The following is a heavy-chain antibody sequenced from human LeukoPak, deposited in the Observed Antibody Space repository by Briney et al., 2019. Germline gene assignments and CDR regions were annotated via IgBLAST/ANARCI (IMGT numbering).Heavy chain of an antibody. J-gene: IGHJ6*03. Sequence: ASVKVSCKVSGYTLTELSMHWVRQAPGKGLEWMGGFDPEDGETIYAQKFQGRVTMTEDTSTDTAYMELSSLRSEDTAVYYCATSGGGSSWSDPPYYYYYMDVWGKGTTVTVSS. CDR2: FDPEDGET. D-gene: IGHD6-13*01. CDR1: GYTLTELS. V-gene: IGHV1-24*01. CDR3: ATSGGGSSWSDPPYYYYYMDV.